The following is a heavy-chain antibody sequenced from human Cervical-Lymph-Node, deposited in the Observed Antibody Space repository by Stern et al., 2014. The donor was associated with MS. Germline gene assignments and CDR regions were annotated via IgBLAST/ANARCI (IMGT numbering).Heavy chain of an antibody. Sequence: VQLVQSGAEVKKPGASVRLSCKASGYNFTTYYMHWVRQAPGQGLEWMGIINPRGGRTSYAQKFLGRVIMTRDTSTSTVYMELSSLRSEDTAVYYCAIIEGWNGMDVWGQGTTVIASS. CDR3: AIIEGWNGMDV. CDR1: GYNFTTYY. D-gene: IGHD1-26*01. V-gene: IGHV1-46*01. CDR2: INPRGGRT. J-gene: IGHJ6*02.